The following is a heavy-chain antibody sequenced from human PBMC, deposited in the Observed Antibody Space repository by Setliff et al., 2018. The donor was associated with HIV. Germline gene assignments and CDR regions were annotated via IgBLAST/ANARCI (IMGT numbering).Heavy chain of an antibody. J-gene: IGHJ4*02. Sequence: ASVKVSCKASGYTFTSDYIHWVRQAPGQGLEWMGIINPAGNPTSYAQKFQGRVTITADKSTSTAYMELSSLRSEDTAVYYCARDYYDSSGYIFFPGLPDYWGQGTLVTVSS. CDR1: GYTFTSDY. CDR2: INPAGNPT. V-gene: IGHV1-46*01. CDR3: ARDYYDSSGYIFFPGLPDY. D-gene: IGHD3-22*01.